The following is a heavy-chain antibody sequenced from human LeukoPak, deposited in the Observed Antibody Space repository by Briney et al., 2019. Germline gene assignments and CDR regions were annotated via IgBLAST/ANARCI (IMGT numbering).Heavy chain of an antibody. J-gene: IGHJ4*02. D-gene: IGHD5-12*01. CDR1: GFTFSSYA. V-gene: IGHV3-15*01. CDR2: IKSKTDGGTT. Sequence: PGGSLRLSCAASGFTFSSYAMSWVRQAPGKGLEWVGRIKSKTDGGTTDYAAPVKGRFTISSDDSKNTLYLEMNSLKTEDTAVYYCTTHSGYDYLSDYWGQGTLVTVSS. CDR3: TTHSGYDYLSDY.